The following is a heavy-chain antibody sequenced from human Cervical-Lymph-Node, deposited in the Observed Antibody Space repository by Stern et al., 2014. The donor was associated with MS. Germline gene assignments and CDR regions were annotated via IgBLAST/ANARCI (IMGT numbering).Heavy chain of an antibody. CDR3: ARLRSPYLYFDL. D-gene: IGHD4-17*01. CDR2: IYWDDDK. V-gene: IGHV2-5*02. CDR1: GFSLSTSGVG. J-gene: IGHJ2*01. Sequence: QVTLRESGPTLVKPTQTLTLTCTFSGFSLSTSGVGVGWIRQPPGKALEWLVLIYWDDDKRYSPSLKSRLTITKDTSKNQVVLTMTNMDPVDTATFYCARLRSPYLYFDLWGRGTLVTVSS.